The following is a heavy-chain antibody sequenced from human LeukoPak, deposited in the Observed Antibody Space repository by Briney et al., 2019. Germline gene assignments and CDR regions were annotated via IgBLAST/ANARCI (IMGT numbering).Heavy chain of an antibody. CDR1: GYTFTSYG. Sequence: GASVKVSCKASGYTFTSYGTSWVRQAPGQGLEWMGWISAYNGNTDYAQSLQGRVTMTIDTSTSTVYMELRSLRSDDTAVYYCAGDVGRSYDLDYWGQGTLVTVSS. J-gene: IGHJ4*02. V-gene: IGHV1-18*01. D-gene: IGHD3-16*01. CDR3: AGDVGRSYDLDY. CDR2: ISAYNGNT.